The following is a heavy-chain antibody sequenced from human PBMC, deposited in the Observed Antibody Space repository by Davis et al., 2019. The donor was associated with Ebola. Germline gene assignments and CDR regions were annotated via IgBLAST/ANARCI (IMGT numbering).Heavy chain of an antibody. Sequence: GESLKISCKGSGYSFSNYWVGWVRQMPGKGLEWMGIIYPGDSDTRYSPSFQGQVTISADKSISTAYLQWSSLKASDTAMYYCARGGELSLWAFDYWGQGTLVTVSS. CDR1: GYSFSNYW. J-gene: IGHJ4*02. V-gene: IGHV5-51*01. D-gene: IGHD3-16*02. CDR2: IYPGDSDT. CDR3: ARGGELSLWAFDY.